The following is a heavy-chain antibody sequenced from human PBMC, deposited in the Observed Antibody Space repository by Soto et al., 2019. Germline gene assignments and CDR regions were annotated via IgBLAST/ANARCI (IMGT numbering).Heavy chain of an antibody. J-gene: IGHJ4*02. CDR2: IYYSGST. V-gene: IGHV4-31*03. CDR1: GGSVSAGSYY. Sequence: SETLSLTCTVSGGSVSAGSYYWSWIRQHPGKGLEWIGYIYYSGSTYYNPSLKSRVTISVDTSKNQFSLKLSSVTAADTAVYYCASRRTSLGVDYWGQGTLVTVSS. CDR3: ASRRTSLGVDY. D-gene: IGHD3-3*02.